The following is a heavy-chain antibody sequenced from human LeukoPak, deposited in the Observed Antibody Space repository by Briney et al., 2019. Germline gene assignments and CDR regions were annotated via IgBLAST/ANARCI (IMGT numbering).Heavy chain of an antibody. J-gene: IGHJ4*02. D-gene: IGHD3-22*01. CDR3: ARHDYYDSSGYYYGGDFDY. CDR1: GYSISSGYY. CDR2: IYHSGST. Sequence: SETLSLTCAVSGYSISSGYYWGWIRQPPGKGLERIGSIYHSGSTYYNPSLKSRVTISVDTSKNQFSLKLSSVTAADTAVYYCARHDYYDSSGYYYGGDFDYWGQGTLVTVSS. V-gene: IGHV4-38-2*01.